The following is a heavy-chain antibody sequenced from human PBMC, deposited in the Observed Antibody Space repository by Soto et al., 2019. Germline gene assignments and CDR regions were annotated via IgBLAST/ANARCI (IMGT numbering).Heavy chain of an antibody. J-gene: IGHJ2*01. CDR1: GFTFSSYA. CDR2: ISYDGSNK. V-gene: IGHV3-30-3*01. Sequence: QVQLVESGGGVVQPGRSLRLSCAASGFTFSSYAMHWVRQAPGKGLEWVAVISYDGSNKYYEDSVKGRFTISRDNSKKTLYLQMNSLRAEDTAVYYCARPLWRNDYNWGYFDLWGRGTLVTVSS. CDR3: ARPLWRNDYNWGYFDL. D-gene: IGHD4-4*01.